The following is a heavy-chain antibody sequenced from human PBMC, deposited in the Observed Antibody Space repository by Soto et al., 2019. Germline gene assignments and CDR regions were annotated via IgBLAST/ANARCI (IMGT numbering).Heavy chain of an antibody. CDR2: IYYSGST. CDR3: ASQKADYYGSGKDY. CDR1: GGSISSSSYY. V-gene: IGHV4-39*01. D-gene: IGHD3-10*01. J-gene: IGHJ4*02. Sequence: QLQLQESGPGLVKPSETLSLTCTVSGGSISSSSYYWGWIRQPPGKGLEWIGSIYYSGSTYYNPSLKSRLTMCVDTSRNQFSLRLSSVTAADTAVYYCASQKADYYGSGKDYWGQGTLVTVSS.